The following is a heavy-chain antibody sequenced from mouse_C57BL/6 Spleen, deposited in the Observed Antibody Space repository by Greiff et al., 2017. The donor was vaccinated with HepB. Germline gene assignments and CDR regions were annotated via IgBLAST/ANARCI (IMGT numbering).Heavy chain of an antibody. CDR2: ISNGGGST. J-gene: IGHJ1*03. Sequence: EVQLVESGGGLVQPGGSLKLSCAASGFTFSDYYMYWVRQTPEKRLEWVAYISNGGGSTYYPDTVKGRFTISRDNAKNTLYLQMSRLKSEDTAMYYCARHKAVVDWYFDVWGTGTTVTVSS. CDR3: ARHKAVVDWYFDV. D-gene: IGHD1-1*01. CDR1: GFTFSDYY. V-gene: IGHV5-12*01.